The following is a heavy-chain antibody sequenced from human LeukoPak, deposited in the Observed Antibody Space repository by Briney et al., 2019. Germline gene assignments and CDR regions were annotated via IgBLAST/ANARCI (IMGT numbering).Heavy chain of an antibody. CDR2: MNPNSGNT. J-gene: IGHJ5*02. CDR1: GDTFTTFD. V-gene: IGHV1-8*02. D-gene: IGHD4-11*01. Sequence: ASVKVSCKASGDTFTTFDIKRVRQATGHGLEWMEWMNPNSGNTGYAQRFQGRVTMTRNTSISTAYMELSSLRSEDTAVYYCARGLLGFMRSDYSNYWDNWFDPWGQGTLVTVSS. CDR3: ARGLLGFMRSDYSNYWDNWFDP.